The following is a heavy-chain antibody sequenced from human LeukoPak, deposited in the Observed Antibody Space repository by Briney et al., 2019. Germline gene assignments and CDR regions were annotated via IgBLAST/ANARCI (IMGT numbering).Heavy chain of an antibody. CDR1: GITFTNAW. V-gene: IGHV3-15*01. J-gene: IGHJ4*02. Sequence: GGSLRLSCAASGITFTNAWMSWVRQAPGKGLEWVGRVKTRGDGGAADYAAPVEGRFTISRDDSIKTVYLQMNSLRAEDTAVYYCAKDRLRRVWFGELYWGQGTLVTVSS. CDR2: VKTRGDGGAA. CDR3: AKDRLRRVWFGELY. D-gene: IGHD3-10*01.